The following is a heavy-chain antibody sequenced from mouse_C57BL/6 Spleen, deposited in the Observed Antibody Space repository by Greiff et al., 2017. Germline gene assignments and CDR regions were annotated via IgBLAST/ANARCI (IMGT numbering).Heavy chain of an antibody. CDR3: ALLIAY. D-gene: IGHD2-10*01. CDR1: GYTFTDYY. J-gene: IGHJ3*01. CDR2: INPNNGGT. V-gene: IGHV1-26*01. Sequence: EVQLLQSGPELVKPGASVKISCKASGYTFTDYYMNWVKQSHGKSLEWIGDINPNNGGTSYNQKFKGKATLTVDKSSSTAYMELRSLTSEDSAVYYCALLIAYWGQGTLVTVSA.